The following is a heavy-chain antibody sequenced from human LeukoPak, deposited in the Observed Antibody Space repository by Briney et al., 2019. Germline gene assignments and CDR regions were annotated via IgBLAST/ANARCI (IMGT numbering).Heavy chain of an antibody. CDR1: GGSISSSSYY. J-gene: IGHJ6*02. V-gene: IGHV4-39*07. CDR3: ARVSGLYYYYYYGMDV. D-gene: IGHD3-22*01. CDR2: IYYSGST. Sequence: PSETLSLTCTVSGGSISSSSYYWGWIRQPPGKGLEWIGSIYYSGSTYYNPSLKSRVTISVDKSKNQFSLKLSSVTAADTAVYYCARVSGLYYYYYYGMDVWGQGTTVTVSS.